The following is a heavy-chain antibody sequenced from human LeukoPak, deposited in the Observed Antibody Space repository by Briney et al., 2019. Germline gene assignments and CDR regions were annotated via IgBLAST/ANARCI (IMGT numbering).Heavy chain of an antibody. CDR2: IIPIFGTA. Sequence: GASVKVSCKASGYTFTSYGISWVRQAPGQGLEWMGGIIPIFGTANYAQKFQGRVTITADKSTSTAYMELSSLRSEDTAVYYCAGSERSLHNWNYGYAVDYWGQGTLVTVSS. V-gene: IGHV1-69*06. J-gene: IGHJ4*02. D-gene: IGHD1-7*01. CDR3: AGSERSLHNWNYGYAVDY. CDR1: GYTFTSYG.